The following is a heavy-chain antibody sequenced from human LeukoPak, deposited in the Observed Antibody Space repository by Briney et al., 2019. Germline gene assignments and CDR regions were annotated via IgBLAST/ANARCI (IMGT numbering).Heavy chain of an antibody. Sequence: PGGSLRLSCAASGFTFIRYSMNWVRKAPGKGLEWLSYITSSSSMIYYADSVKGRFTISRDNAKNSLYLQMNSLRVEDTAVYYCAREISGDTNFDYWGQGTLVSVSS. V-gene: IGHV3-48*01. CDR3: AREISGDTNFDY. J-gene: IGHJ4*02. CDR1: GFTFIRYS. CDR2: ITSSSSMI. D-gene: IGHD3-10*01.